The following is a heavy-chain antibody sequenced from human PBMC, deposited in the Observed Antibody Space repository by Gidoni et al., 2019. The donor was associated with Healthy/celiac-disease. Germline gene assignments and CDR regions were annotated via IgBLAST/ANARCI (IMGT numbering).Heavy chain of an antibody. Sequence: QVQLVESGGGVVQPGRSLRLSCAASGFTFSSYGMHWVRQAPGKGLEWVAVISYDGSNKYYADSVKGRFTISRDNSKNTLYLQMNSLRAEDTAVYYCAKDSSGWLGWFDPWGQGTLVTVSS. V-gene: IGHV3-30*18. CDR1: GFTFSSYG. CDR3: AKDSSGWLGWFDP. D-gene: IGHD6-19*01. J-gene: IGHJ5*02. CDR2: ISYDGSNK.